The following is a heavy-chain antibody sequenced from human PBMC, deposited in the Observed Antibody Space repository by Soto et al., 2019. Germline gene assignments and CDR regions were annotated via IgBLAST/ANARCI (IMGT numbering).Heavy chain of an antibody. Sequence: QPGGSLRLSCAASGFTVSSKYMSWVRQAPGKGLEWVSVIYSGGSTYYADSVKGRFTISRDNSKNTLYLQMNSLRAEDTAVYYCARGVLDDYSNYYYYGMDVWGQGTTVTVSS. D-gene: IGHD4-4*01. CDR1: GFTVSSKY. CDR3: ARGVLDDYSNYYYYGMDV. V-gene: IGHV3-53*01. CDR2: IYSGGST. J-gene: IGHJ6*02.